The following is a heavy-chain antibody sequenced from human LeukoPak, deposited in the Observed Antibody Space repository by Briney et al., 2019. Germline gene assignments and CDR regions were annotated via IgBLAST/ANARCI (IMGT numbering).Heavy chain of an antibody. Sequence: PGGSLRLSCAASGFTFSSYAMSWVRQPPGKGLEWIGSIYDSGSTNYNPSLKSRVTISVDTSKNQFSLKLNSVTAADTAVYYCARHYGPWGQGTLVTVSS. D-gene: IGHD3-10*01. J-gene: IGHJ5*02. V-gene: IGHV4-39*01. CDR2: IYDSGST. CDR1: GFTFSSYA. CDR3: ARHYGP.